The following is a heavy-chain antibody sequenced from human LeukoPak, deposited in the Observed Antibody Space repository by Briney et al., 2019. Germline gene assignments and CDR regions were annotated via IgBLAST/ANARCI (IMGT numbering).Heavy chain of an antibody. Sequence: ASVKVSCKASGYTFTGYYMHWVRQAPGQGLEWMGWINPNSGGTNYAQKFQGRVTMTRDTSISTAYMELSRLRSDDTAVYYCARKVMVYDEYYFDYWGQGTLVTVSS. D-gene: IGHD2-8*01. CDR2: INPNSGGT. CDR1: GYTFTGYY. CDR3: ARKVMVYDEYYFDY. V-gene: IGHV1-2*02. J-gene: IGHJ4*02.